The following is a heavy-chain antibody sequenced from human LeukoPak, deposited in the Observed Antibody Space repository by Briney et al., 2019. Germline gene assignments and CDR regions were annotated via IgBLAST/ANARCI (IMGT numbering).Heavy chain of an antibody. Sequence: GASVKVSCKASGYTFTSYDINWVRQATGQGLEWMGWMNPNSGNTGYAQKFQGRVTMTRNTSISTAYMELGSLRSEDTAVYYCAREVRLLWFGELTNWFDPWGQGTLVTVSS. J-gene: IGHJ5*02. D-gene: IGHD3-10*01. CDR1: GYTFTSYD. CDR3: AREVRLLWFGELTNWFDP. V-gene: IGHV1-8*01. CDR2: MNPNSGNT.